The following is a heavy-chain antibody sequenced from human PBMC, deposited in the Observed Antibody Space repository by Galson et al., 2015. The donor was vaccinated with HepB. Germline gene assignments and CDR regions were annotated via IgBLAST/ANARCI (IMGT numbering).Heavy chain of an antibody. CDR1: GFSFSSYI. D-gene: IGHD6-13*01. CDR3: ARDGRRIAAVLIRGPDYGMDV. J-gene: IGHJ6*02. CDR2: INGDGTSI. V-gene: IGHV3-21*01. Sequence: SLRLSCAASGFSFSSYIMNWVRQAPGKGLEWVSSINGDGTSIYYADSMKGRFTISRDNAKSSLYLQMSSLRAEDTAVYYCARDGRRIAAVLIRGPDYGMDVWGQGTTVTVSS.